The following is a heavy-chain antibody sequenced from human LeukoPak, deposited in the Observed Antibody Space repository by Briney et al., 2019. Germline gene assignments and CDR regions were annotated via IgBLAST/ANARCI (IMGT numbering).Heavy chain of an antibody. V-gene: IGHV6-1*01. CDR3: ARYSSSSGWFDP. J-gene: IGHJ5*02. CDR2: TYYRSKWSN. CDR1: GDSVSSNSAT. Sequence: SQTLSLTCAISGDSVSSNSATWNWIRQSPSRDLEWLGRTYYRSKWSNDYAVSVKSRITINPDTSRNQFSLQLNSVTPEDTAVYYCARYSSSSGWFDPWGQGTLVTVSS. D-gene: IGHD6-6*01.